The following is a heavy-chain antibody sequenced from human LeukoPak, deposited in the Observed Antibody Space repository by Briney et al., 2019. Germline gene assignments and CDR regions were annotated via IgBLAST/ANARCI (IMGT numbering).Heavy chain of an antibody. V-gene: IGHV1-2*02. CDR2: INPNSGGT. CDR1: GYTFTGYY. J-gene: IGHJ5*02. CDR3: ARKRGYDNWFDP. Sequence: GASVKVSCKASGYTFTGYYMHWVRQAPGQGLEWMGWINPNSGGTNYAQKFQGGVTMTRDTSISTAYMELSRLRSDDTAVYYCARKRGYDNWFDPWGQGTLVTVSS. D-gene: IGHD5-12*01.